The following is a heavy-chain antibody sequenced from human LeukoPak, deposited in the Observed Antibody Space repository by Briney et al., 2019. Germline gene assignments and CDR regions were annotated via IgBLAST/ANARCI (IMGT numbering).Heavy chain of an antibody. CDR2: IIPILGIA. J-gene: IGHJ4*02. V-gene: IGHV1-69*04. D-gene: IGHD6-19*01. CDR3: AREASYSSGWYGY. Sequence: ASVKVSCKASGGTFSSYTISWVRQAPGQGLEWMGRIIPILGIANYAQKFQGRVTITADKSTSTAYMELSSLRSEDTAVYYCAREASYSSGWYGYWGQGTLVTVSS. CDR1: GGTFSSYT.